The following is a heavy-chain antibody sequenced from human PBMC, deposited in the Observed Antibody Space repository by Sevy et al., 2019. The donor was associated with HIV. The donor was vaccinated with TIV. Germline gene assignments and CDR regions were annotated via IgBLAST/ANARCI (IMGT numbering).Heavy chain of an antibody. D-gene: IGHD3-22*01. Sequence: GGSLRLSCAASGFTFSSYAMSWVRQAPGKGLEWVSAISGSGGSTYYADSVKGRFTISRDNSKNTLYLQMNSLRAKDTAVYYCAKDGTMIVVVREFDYWGQGTLVTVSS. J-gene: IGHJ4*02. CDR3: AKDGTMIVVVREFDY. CDR1: GFTFSSYA. V-gene: IGHV3-23*01. CDR2: ISGSGGST.